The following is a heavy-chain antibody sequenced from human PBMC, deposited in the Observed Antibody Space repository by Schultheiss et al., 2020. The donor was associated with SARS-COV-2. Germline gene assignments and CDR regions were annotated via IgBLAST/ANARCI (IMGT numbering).Heavy chain of an antibody. V-gene: IGHV3-13*05. Sequence: GGSLRLSCAASGFTFSRYDMHWVRQATGKGLEWVSAIGTAVDPYYPGSVKGRFTISRENAKNSLYLQMNSLRAGDTAVYYCARDRRIVGATSTLIYYGMDVWGQGTTVTVSS. CDR3: ARDRRIVGATSTLIYYGMDV. CDR1: GFTFSRYD. J-gene: IGHJ6*02. D-gene: IGHD1-26*01. CDR2: IGTAVDP.